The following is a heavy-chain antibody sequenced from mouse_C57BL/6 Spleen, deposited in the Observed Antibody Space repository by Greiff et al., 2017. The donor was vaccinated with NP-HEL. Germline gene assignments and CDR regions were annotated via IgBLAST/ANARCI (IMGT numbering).Heavy chain of an antibody. Sequence: VQLQQSGAELVKPGASVKISCKASGYAFSSYWMNWVKQRPGKGLEWIGQIYPGDGDTNYNGKFKGKATLTADKSSSTAYMQLSSLTSEDSAVYFCARGSNLRAMDYWGQGTSVTVSS. CDR1: GYAFSSYW. V-gene: IGHV1-80*01. D-gene: IGHD2-5*01. J-gene: IGHJ4*01. CDR3: ARGSNLRAMDY. CDR2: IYPGDGDT.